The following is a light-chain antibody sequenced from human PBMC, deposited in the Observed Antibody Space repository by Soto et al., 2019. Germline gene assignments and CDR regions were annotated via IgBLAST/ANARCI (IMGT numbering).Light chain of an antibody. Sequence: QSVVTQAPSVSGTPGQRVTISCSGSSSNIESNWVYWYQQLPGTAPKLLIYNNNQRPSGVPGLFSASTSGTSAPLAITGLRSDEEADYYCATWDDDLYTPIIGGGTKLTVL. V-gene: IGLV1-47*02. CDR1: SSNIESNW. J-gene: IGLJ2*01. CDR2: NNN. CDR3: ATWDDDLYTPI.